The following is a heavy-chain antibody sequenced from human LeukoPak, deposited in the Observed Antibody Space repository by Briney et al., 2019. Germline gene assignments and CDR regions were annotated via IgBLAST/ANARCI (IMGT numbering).Heavy chain of an antibody. J-gene: IGHJ5*02. CDR3: ARHGLSYCSSTSCYTGWFDP. D-gene: IGHD2-2*02. V-gene: IGHV4-38-2*01. Sequence: PSETLSLTCAVSGYSISSGYYWGWIRQPPGKGLGWIGSIYHSGSIYYNPSLKSRVTISVDTSKNQFSLKLSSVTAADTAVYYCARHGLSYCSSTSCYTGWFDPWGQGTLVTVSS. CDR1: GYSISSGYY. CDR2: IYHSGSI.